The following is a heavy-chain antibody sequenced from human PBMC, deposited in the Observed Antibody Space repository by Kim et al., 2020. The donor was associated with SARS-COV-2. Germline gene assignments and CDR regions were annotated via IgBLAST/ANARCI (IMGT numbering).Heavy chain of an antibody. V-gene: IGHV4-39*01. J-gene: IGHJ4*02. Sequence: KSRVTISVDTSKNQFSLKLSSVTDADTAVYYCARQMGITMIVVVISTHFDYWGQGTLVTVSS. D-gene: IGHD3-22*01. CDR3: ARQMGITMIVVVISTHFDY.